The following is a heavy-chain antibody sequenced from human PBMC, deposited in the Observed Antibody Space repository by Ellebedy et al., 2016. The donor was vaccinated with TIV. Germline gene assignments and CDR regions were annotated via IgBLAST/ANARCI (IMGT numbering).Heavy chain of an antibody. D-gene: IGHD3-22*01. CDR2: INHSGST. CDR3: SRVGDYYDSSGYYAHYFDY. CDR1: GGSFSGYY. Sequence: SQTLSLTCGVSGGSFSGYYWSWIRQPPGKGLAWIGEINHSGSTNYSPSLKSRVTISVDTSKNQFSLKLSSVTAADTAVYYCSRVGDYYDSSGYYAHYFDYWGHGTLVTVSS. J-gene: IGHJ4*01. V-gene: IGHV4-34*01.